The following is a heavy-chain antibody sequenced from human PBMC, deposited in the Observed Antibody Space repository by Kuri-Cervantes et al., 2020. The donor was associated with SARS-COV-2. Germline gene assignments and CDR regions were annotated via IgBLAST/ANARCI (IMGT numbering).Heavy chain of an antibody. V-gene: IGHV3-30-3*01. CDR2: TTDDGTNK. D-gene: IGHD1-7*01. J-gene: IGHJ2*01. Sequence: GESLKISCEASGFTFSSYAMRWVRRAPGKGLEWVAVTTDDGTNKYYADSVKGRFTISRDNSKNTLYLQMNSLRTEDTAVYNCARGFELLQYFDLWGRGTLVTVSS. CDR3: ARGFELLQYFDL. CDR1: GFTFSSYA.